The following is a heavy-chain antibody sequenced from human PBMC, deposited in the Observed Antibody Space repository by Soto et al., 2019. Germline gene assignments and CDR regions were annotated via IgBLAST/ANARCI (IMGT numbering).Heavy chain of an antibody. CDR1: GFIFSNNG. CDR3: TIVRYSDSALDR. D-gene: IGHD3-10*02. CDR2: MSYDGSDT. J-gene: IGHJ4*01. Sequence: PGGSLRLSCVVSGFIFSNNGMHWVRQTPGKGLEWVAFMSYDGSDTFYADSVKGRFTISRDNSKNTLFLHMSNLRAEDTAMYYCTIVRYSDSALDRWGQGTPVTVSS. V-gene: IGHV3-30*02.